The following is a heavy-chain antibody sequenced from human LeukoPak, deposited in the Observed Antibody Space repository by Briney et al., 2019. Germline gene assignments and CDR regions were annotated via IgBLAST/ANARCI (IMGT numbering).Heavy chain of an antibody. Sequence: SETLSLTCTVSGGSISSSSYYWGWIRQSPGKGLEWIGSIYHSGSTNYNPSLKSRVTISVDKSKNQFSLKLSSVTAADTAVYYCARASSYSSSWYVGYYYYYMDVWGKGTTVTVSS. J-gene: IGHJ6*03. CDR2: IYHSGST. D-gene: IGHD6-13*01. CDR1: GGSISSSSYY. CDR3: ARASSYSSSWYVGYYYYYMDV. V-gene: IGHV4-39*07.